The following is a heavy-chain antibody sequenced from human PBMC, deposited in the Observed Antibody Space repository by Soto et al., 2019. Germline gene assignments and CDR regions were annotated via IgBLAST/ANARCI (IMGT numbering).Heavy chain of an antibody. V-gene: IGHV1-18*04. J-gene: IGHJ4*02. D-gene: IGHD3-10*01. CDR1: GYTFTDYY. CDR2: ISAYNGNT. CDR3: ARDVLLWFGELPEGY. Sequence: ASVKVSCKASGYTFTDYYMHWVRQAPGQGLEWMGWISAYNGNTNYAQKLQGRVTMTTDTSTSTAYMELRSLRSDDTAVYYCARDVLLWFGELPEGYWGQGTLVTVSS.